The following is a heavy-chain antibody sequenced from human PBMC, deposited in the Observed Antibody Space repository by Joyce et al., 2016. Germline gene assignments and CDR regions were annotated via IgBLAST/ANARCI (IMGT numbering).Heavy chain of an antibody. V-gene: IGHV5-10-1*03. CDR2: IDPADSST. J-gene: IGHJ4*02. CDR1: GYKFTDYY. D-gene: IGHD6-19*01. Sequence: EVQLVQSGAEVKKPGESLRFSCKTSGYKFTDYYITWVRQMPGKGREWLGRIDPADSSTNYSPSFQGHVTMSTDKAINTAYLQWRGLKASDTAMYYCARSIAVTATDYWGQGTLVTVSS. CDR3: ARSIAVTATDY.